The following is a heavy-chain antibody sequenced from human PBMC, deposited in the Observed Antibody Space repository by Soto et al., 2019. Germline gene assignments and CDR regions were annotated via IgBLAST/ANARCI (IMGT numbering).Heavy chain of an antibody. D-gene: IGHD1-26*01. Sequence: QVQLQESGPGLVKPSQTLSLTCTVSGGAISSGGYYWSWIRQHPGKGLEWIGYIYYSGSTYYNPSIKSRITISVDTSKNRVSLQLSSVTAANTAVYYCAGEFREEGSGRAFDIWGQGTMVTVSS. J-gene: IGHJ3*02. CDR2: IYYSGST. V-gene: IGHV4-31*03. CDR3: AGEFREEGSGRAFDI. CDR1: GGAISSGGYY.